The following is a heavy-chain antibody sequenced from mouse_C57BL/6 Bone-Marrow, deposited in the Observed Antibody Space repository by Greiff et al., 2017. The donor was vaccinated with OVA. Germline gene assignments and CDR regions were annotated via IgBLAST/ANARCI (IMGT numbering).Heavy chain of an antibody. Sequence: EVKVVESGGGLVKPGGSLKLSCAASGFTFSDYGMHWVRQAPEKGLEWVAYISSGSSTIYYADTVKGRFTISRDNAKNTLFLQMTSLRSEDPAMYYCARCREVWFAYWGQGTLVTVSA. CDR1: GFTFSDYG. CDR2: ISSGSSTI. J-gene: IGHJ3*01. CDR3: ARCREVWFAY. V-gene: IGHV5-17*01.